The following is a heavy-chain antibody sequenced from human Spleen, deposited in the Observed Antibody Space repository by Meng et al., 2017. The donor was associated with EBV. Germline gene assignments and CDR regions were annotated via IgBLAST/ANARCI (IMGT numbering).Heavy chain of an antibody. D-gene: IGHD5/OR15-5a*01. V-gene: IGHV2-5*02. CDR2: IYWDDDH. CDR3: AHRREDNVCDS. Sequence: QITLKESGPKLVKPTQTLTLTCALSGVSLNTDGVGVGWIRQPPGKALEWVSLIYWDDDHRYSPSLKGMVTLTRDTSKNQVVRIMTNMYPLDTATYFCAHRREDNVCDSWGQGTLVTVSS. CDR1: GVSLNTDGVG. J-gene: IGHJ4*02.